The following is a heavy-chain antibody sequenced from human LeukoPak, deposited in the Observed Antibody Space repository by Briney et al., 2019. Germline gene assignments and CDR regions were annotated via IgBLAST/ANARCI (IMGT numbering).Heavy chain of an antibody. CDR3: ARNSGYDGCYGMDV. Sequence: SETLSLTCTVSGGSISSYYWSWIRQPPGKGLEWIGYIYYSGSTNYNPSLKSRVTISVDTSKNQFSLKLSSVTAADTAVYYCARNSGYDGCYGMDVWGKGTTVTVSS. D-gene: IGHD5-12*01. J-gene: IGHJ6*04. CDR2: IYYSGST. CDR1: GGSISSYY. V-gene: IGHV4-59*01.